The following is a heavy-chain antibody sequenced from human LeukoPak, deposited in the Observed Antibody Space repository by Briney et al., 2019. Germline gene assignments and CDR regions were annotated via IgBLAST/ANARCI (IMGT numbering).Heavy chain of an antibody. J-gene: IGHJ3*02. CDR3: AREVNYGDYGDNAFDI. CDR2: IYYSGDT. CDR1: TGSISNSSYY. Sequence: SETLSLTCTVSTGSISNSSYYWGWFRQPPGKGLEWIGSIYYSGDTYSTPSLKSRVAISLDTSNNQFSLSLSSVTAADTAVYYCAREVNYGDYGDNAFDIWGQGTMVTVSS. V-gene: IGHV4-39*07. D-gene: IGHD4-17*01.